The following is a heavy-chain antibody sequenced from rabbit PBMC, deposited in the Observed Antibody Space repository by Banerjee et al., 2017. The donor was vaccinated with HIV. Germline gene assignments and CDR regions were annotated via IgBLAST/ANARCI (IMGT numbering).Heavy chain of an antibody. Sequence: QEQLEESGGGLVKPEGSLTLTCKASGFDLSGYYYMCWVRQAPGKGLEWIGYIETVSGTTHYATWVNGRFTISSHNAQNTLYLQLNSLTAADTATYFCARGFYSYGYAGYVDATYYFDLWGPGTLVTVS. CDR3: ARGFYSYGYAGYVDATYYFDL. D-gene: IGHD6-1*01. V-gene: IGHV1S43*01. CDR2: IETVSGTT. CDR1: GFDLSGYYY. J-gene: IGHJ4*01.